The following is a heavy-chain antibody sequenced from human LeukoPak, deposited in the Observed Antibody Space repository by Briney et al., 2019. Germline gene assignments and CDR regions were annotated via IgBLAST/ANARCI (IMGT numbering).Heavy chain of an antibody. D-gene: IGHD3-9*01. CDR1: GYTFTRYY. CDR2: INPSGGST. CDR3: ARDRGVLRYFDWLFEFDY. Sequence: ASVKVSCKASGYTFTRYYIHWVRQAPGQGLEWMGTINPSGGSTSYAQKFQGRLTVTRDMSTSTVYMELSSLGSEDTAVYYCARDRGVLRYFDWLFEFDYWGQGTLVTVSS. V-gene: IGHV1-46*01. J-gene: IGHJ4*02.